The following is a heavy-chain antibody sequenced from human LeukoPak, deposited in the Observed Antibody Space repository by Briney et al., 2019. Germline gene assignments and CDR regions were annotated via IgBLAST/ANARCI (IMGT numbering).Heavy chain of an antibody. CDR2: IYYSGST. J-gene: IGHJ6*02. Sequence: SETLSLTCTVSGGSISSSSYYWGWIRQPPGKGLEWIWSIYYSGSTYYNPSLKSRVTISVDTSKNQFSLKLSSVTAADTAVYYCAISRRGSSSWSSRSFYYYGMDVWGQGTTVTVSS. CDR3: AISRRGSSSWSSRSFYYYGMDV. CDR1: GGSISSSSYY. D-gene: IGHD6-13*01. V-gene: IGHV4-39*01.